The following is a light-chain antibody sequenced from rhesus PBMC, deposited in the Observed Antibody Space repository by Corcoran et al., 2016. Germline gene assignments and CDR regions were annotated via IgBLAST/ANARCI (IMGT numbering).Light chain of an antibody. CDR1: ASDIGGYNY. J-gene: IGLJ1*01. V-gene: IGLV2S7*01. CDR2: GVS. Sequence: QSAPPQPPAGSGSPGQSVTISCIGPASDIGGYNYVSWYQQNPGKAPKLMIFGVSNRPSGVADRFSGSKSGNTASLAISGLQAEDESAYYCYSYPNSSPYIFGTGTRLTVL. CDR3: YSYPNSSPYI.